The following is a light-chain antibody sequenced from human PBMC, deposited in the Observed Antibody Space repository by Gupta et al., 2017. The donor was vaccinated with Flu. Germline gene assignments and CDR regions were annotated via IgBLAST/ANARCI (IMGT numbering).Light chain of an antibody. CDR1: QSVSIN. J-gene: IGKJ2*04. CDR2: GAS. CDR3: QQYHKWPRS. V-gene: IGKV3-15*01. Sequence: VMTQSPASLSVSPGERATLSCRASQSVSINLAWYQHNPGQAPRLLIYGASTRATGIPARFGGSGSGTEFILPISSLQSEDFAVYFCQQYHKWPRSFGQGTKLETK.